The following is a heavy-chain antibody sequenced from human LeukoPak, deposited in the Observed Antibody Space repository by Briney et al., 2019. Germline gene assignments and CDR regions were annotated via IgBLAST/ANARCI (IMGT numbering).Heavy chain of an antibody. D-gene: IGHD3-22*01. Sequence: GGSLRLSCAASGFTLTDQYMDWVRQAPGKGLEWVAVLWAHGRSEYYADSVKGRFTISRDTSTSTVHLQMNSLRAEDTAVYYCARDDDTSSHYSLFQYWGQGTRVTVSS. CDR1: GFTLTDQY. J-gene: IGHJ4*02. CDR2: LWAHGRSE. CDR3: ARDDDTSSHYSLFQY. V-gene: IGHV3-33*08.